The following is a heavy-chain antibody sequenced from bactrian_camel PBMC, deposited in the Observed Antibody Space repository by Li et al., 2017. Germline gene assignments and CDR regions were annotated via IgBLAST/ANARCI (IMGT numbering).Heavy chain of an antibody. V-gene: IGHV3S55*01. Sequence: QLVESGGGSVQAGGSLKLSCAVSIYIDRSCGMSWHRQAPGKERELVSSIRSDGTPTYADSAKGRFTISQDSSKMTLYLQMNSLKTEDTAVYYCAAKGKSRWTGCTDDWMYWGQGTQVTVS. D-gene: IGHD5*01. J-gene: IGHJ4*01. CDR3: AAKGKSRWTGCTDDWMY. CDR2: IRSDGTP. CDR1: IYIDRSCG.